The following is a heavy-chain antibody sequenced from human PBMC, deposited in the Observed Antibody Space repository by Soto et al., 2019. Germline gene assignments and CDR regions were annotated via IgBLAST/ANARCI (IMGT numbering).Heavy chain of an antibody. V-gene: IGHV4-59*01. CDR1: GGSISSYY. D-gene: IGHD1-26*01. Sequence: PSETLSLTCTVSGGSISSYYWSWIRQPPGKGLEWIGYIYNSGSTNYNPSLKSRVTISVDTSKNQFSLKVSSVTAADTAVYYCARVRRELLTLWFDPWGQGTLVSVS. CDR2: IYNSGST. J-gene: IGHJ5*02. CDR3: ARVRRELLTLWFDP.